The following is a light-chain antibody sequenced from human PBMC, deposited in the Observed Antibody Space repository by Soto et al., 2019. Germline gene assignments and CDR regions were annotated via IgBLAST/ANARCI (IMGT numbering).Light chain of an antibody. Sequence: IPLTQSPSSLSASVGDRVTITCRASQGISSYLGWYQQKPGKAPKLLIYKASSLESGVPSRFSGSGSGTEFTLTISSLEPDDFATYYCQKYNSYSWTCGQGTKGDIK. J-gene: IGKJ1*01. CDR3: QKYNSYSWT. CDR2: KAS. V-gene: IGKV1-5*03. CDR1: QGISSY.